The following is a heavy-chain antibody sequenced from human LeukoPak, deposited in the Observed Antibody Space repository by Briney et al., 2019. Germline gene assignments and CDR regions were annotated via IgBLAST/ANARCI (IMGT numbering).Heavy chain of an antibody. CDR1: GGTFSSYA. D-gene: IGHD1-26*01. CDR3: AREAFGSYNWFDP. Sequence: SVKVSCKASGGTFSSYAISWVRQAPGQGLEWMGGIIPIFGTANYAQKFQGRVTITADKSTSSAYMELSSLRSEDTAVYYCAREAFGSYNWFDPWGQGTLVTVSS. V-gene: IGHV1-69*06. CDR2: IIPIFGTA. J-gene: IGHJ5*02.